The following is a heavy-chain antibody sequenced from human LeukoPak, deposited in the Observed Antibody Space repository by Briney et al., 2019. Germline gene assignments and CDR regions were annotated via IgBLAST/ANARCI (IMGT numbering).Heavy chain of an antibody. J-gene: IGHJ4*02. D-gene: IGHD3-22*01. Sequence: GGSLGLSCAASGFTFSSYAMSWVRQAPGKGLEWVSAISGSGGSTYYADCVKGRFTISRDNSKNTLYLQMNSLRAEDTAVYYCAKSSRREYYYDSSGYYYLYFDYWGQGTLVTVSS. V-gene: IGHV3-23*01. CDR1: GFTFSSYA. CDR2: ISGSGGST. CDR3: AKSSRREYYYDSSGYYYLYFDY.